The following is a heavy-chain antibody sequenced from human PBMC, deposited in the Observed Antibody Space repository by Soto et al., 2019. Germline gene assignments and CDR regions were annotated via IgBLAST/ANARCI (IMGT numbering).Heavy chain of an antibody. D-gene: IGHD2-8*01. CDR3: AKNGQPPYYYYGLDV. CDR1: GYTFTRYG. J-gene: IGHJ6*02. V-gene: IGHV1-18*01. Sequence: GQLVQSGAEVKKPGASVKVSCKASGYTFTRYGISWVRQAPGQGLEWMGWISGYNGDTKYAQKFQGRVTMTIDTSRTTAFKELRSLTSDDTAVYYCAKNGQPPYYYYGLDVWGQGTTVTVSS. CDR2: ISGYNGDT.